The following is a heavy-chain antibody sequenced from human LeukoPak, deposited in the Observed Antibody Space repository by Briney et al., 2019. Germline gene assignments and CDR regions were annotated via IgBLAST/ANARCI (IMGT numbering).Heavy chain of an antibody. CDR3: TRDIRVSHSRQIFDY. CDR2: IRSKAYGGTT. Sequence: GGSLRLSCTASGFTFGDYAMSWFRQAPGKGLEWVGFIRSKAYGGTTEYAASVKGRFTISRDDSKSIAYLQMNSLKTEDTAVYYCTRDIRVSHSRQIFDYWGQGTLVTVSS. J-gene: IGHJ4*02. V-gene: IGHV3-49*03. CDR1: GFTFGDYA. D-gene: IGHD3-3*02.